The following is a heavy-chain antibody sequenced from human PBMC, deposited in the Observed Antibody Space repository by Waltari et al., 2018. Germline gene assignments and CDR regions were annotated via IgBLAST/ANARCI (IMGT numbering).Heavy chain of an antibody. CDR3: AKAVRGLEGYLYGMDV. D-gene: IGHD5-12*01. J-gene: IGHJ6*02. CDR2: SIWNSCCI. V-gene: IGHV3-9*01. Sequence: RPAPGKRPGWVSGSIWNSCCIGYADSVKGGFTIASDYSKTSMYLQMNSLRAENTALYSCAKAVRGLEGYLYGMDVWGQGTTVTVSS.